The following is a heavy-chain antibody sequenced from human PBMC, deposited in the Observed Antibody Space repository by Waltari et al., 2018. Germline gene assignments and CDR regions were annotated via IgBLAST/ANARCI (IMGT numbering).Heavy chain of an antibody. D-gene: IGHD3-10*01. CDR1: GFTFSSDS. CDR2: ITLSSTYI. Sequence: EVQLMESGGALVKPGGSLRLSCAASGFTFSSDSMSWVRQAPGRGLEWVSSITLSSTYISYADSVKGRFPISRDNAKNSLYLQMNSLRAEDTAVYYCAKHLTLVRGIGPYFDYWGQGTLVTVSS. CDR3: AKHLTLVRGIGPYFDY. J-gene: IGHJ4*02. V-gene: IGHV3-21*04.